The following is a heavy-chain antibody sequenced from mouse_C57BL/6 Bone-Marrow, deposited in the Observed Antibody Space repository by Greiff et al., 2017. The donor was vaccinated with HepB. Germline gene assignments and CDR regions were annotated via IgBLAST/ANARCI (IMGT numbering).Heavy chain of an antibody. CDR1: GFSFNTYA. CDR3: VRQGGTYWYFDV. V-gene: IGHV10-1*01. Sequence: EVKLVESGGGLVQPKGSLKLSCAASGFSFNTYAMNWVRQAPGKGLEWVARIRSKSNNYATYYADSVKDRFTISRDDSESMLYLQMNNLKTEDTAMYYCVRQGGTYWYFDVWGTGTTVTVSS. J-gene: IGHJ1*03. D-gene: IGHD4-1*01. CDR2: IRSKSNNYAT.